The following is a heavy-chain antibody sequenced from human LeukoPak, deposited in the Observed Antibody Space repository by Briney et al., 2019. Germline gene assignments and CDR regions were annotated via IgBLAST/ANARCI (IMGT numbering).Heavy chain of an antibody. V-gene: IGHV3-48*01. CDR1: GFTFSSYS. J-gene: IGHJ4*02. Sequence: AGGSLRLSCAASGFTFSSYSMNWVRQAPGKGLEWVSYISSSSSTIYYADSVKGRFTISRDNAKNSLYLQMNSLRAEDTAVYYCARDYTGGWNDYWGQGTLVTVSS. CDR2: ISSSSSTI. D-gene: IGHD7-27*01. CDR3: ARDYTGGWNDY.